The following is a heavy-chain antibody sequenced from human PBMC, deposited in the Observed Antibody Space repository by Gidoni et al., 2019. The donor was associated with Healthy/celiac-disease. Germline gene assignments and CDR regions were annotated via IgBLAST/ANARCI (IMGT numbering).Heavy chain of an antibody. CDR3: ARLPWELQYYYYYGMDV. V-gene: IGHV5-10-1*03. J-gene: IGHJ6*02. CDR1: GYSFTSYW. Sequence: EVQLVQSGAEVKQPGESLRLSCKGSGYSFTSYWISWVRQMPGKGLEWMGRIDPSDSYTNYSPSFQGHVTISADKSISTAYLQWSSLKASDTAMYYCARLPWELQYYYYYGMDVWGQGTTVTVSS. D-gene: IGHD1-26*01. CDR2: IDPSDSYT.